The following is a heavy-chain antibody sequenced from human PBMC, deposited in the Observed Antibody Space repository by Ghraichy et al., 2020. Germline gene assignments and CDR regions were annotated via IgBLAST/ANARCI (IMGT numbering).Heavy chain of an antibody. CDR1: GFIFANYW. CDR2: ITKGGGEK. Sequence: GGSLRLSCAASGFIFANYWMSWVRQAPGKGLEWVASITKGGGEKYYVDSVKGRFTISRDDAKNSLYLQMNDLRAEDTAVYYCATIEGTAEGGTPWGQGTMVTVSS. J-gene: IGHJ3*01. D-gene: IGHD6-13*01. V-gene: IGHV3-7*01. CDR3: ATIEGTAEGGTP.